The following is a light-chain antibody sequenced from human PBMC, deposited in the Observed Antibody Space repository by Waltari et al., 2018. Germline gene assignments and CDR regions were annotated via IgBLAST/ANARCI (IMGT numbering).Light chain of an antibody. V-gene: IGKV3-20*01. CDR2: GAS. Sequence: EIVFTQSPGTLSLSPGERATLSCRASQTVRTTYLAWYQQKPGQAPTLVIHGASSRATGIPDRFSGSGSGTDFSLTISSLEPEDFAVYYCQQYDISPLTFGGGTKVEIK. CDR3: QQYDISPLT. CDR1: QTVRTTY. J-gene: IGKJ4*01.